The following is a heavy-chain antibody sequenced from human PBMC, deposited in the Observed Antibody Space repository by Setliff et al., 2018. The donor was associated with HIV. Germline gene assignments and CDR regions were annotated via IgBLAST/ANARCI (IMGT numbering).Heavy chain of an antibody. Sequence: SETLSLTCTVSGASISSSSYYWGWIRQPPGKGLEWIGSFHYSGSTSYNPSLRSRVTISVDTSKKQFSLELNSVTAADTAVYYCARGHTKNYYGGDFFDFWGQGSLVTVSS. J-gene: IGHJ4*02. V-gene: IGHV4-39*07. CDR2: FHYSGST. D-gene: IGHD1-26*01. CDR1: GASISSSSYY. CDR3: ARGHTKNYYGGDFFDF.